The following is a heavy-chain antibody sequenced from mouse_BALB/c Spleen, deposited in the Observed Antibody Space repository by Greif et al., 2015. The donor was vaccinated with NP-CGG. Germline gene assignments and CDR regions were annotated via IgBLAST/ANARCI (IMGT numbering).Heavy chain of an antibody. CDR2: IDPANGNT. CDR1: GFNIKDTY. CDR3: AREGYFPLAY. Sequence: VQLQQSGAELVKPGASVKLSCTASGFNIKDTYVHWVKQRPEQGLEWIGRIDPANGNTKYDPKFQGKATITADTSSNTAYLQLSSLTSEDTAVYYCAREGYFPLAYWGQGTLVTVSA. J-gene: IGHJ3*01. V-gene: IGHV14-3*02.